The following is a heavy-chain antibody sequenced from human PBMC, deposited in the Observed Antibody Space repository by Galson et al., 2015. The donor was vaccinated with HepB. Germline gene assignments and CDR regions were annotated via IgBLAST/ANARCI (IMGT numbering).Heavy chain of an antibody. CDR1: GFTFSSYG. CDR2: ISYDGSNI. V-gene: IGHV3-30*18. D-gene: IGHD2-15*01. J-gene: IGHJ4*02. CDR3: AKGISSVGYCSGGSCYSCYY. Sequence: SLRLSCAASGFTFSSYGMHWVRQAPGKGLEWVAVISYDGSNIYYADSVKGRFTISRDYSKNTLYLQMNSLRAEDTAVYYCAKGISSVGYCSGGSCYSCYYWGREPWSPSPQ.